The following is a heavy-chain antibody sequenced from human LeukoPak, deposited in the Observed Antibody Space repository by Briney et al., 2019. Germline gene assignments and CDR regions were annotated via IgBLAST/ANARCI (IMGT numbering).Heavy chain of an antibody. V-gene: IGHV3-23*01. CDR2: ISGSGGST. CDR3: AKALSQWTVTTGFDY. J-gene: IGHJ4*02. CDR1: GFTFSSYA. D-gene: IGHD4-17*01. Sequence: GSLRLSCAASGFTFSSYAMSWVRQAPGKGLEWVSAISGSGGSTYYADSVKGRFTISRDNSKNTLYLQMNSLRAEDTAVYYCAKALSQWTVTTGFDYWGRGTLVTVSS.